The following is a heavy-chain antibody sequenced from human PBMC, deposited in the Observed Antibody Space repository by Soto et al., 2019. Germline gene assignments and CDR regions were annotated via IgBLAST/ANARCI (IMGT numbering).Heavy chain of an antibody. CDR3: ARDLSWGSNWYYYMDV. CDR2: ISSSSSVI. V-gene: IGHV3-48*01. Sequence: PGGSLRLGCATSGFILYVCAVNGVRQTPGKGLEWVSYISSSSSVIDYADSVKGRFTVSRDNARNSLYLQMNSLRAEDTAVYYCARDLSWGSNWYYYMDVWGKGTTVPVSS. CDR1: GFILYVCA. J-gene: IGHJ6*03. D-gene: IGHD7-27*01.